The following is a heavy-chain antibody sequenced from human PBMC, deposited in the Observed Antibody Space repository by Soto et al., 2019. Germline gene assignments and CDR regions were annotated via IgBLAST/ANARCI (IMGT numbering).Heavy chain of an antibody. Sequence: XSVKVSCHPSGYQCTSYDINWVRQATGEGLEWMGWMNPNSGNTGYAQKFQGRVTMTRNTSISTAYMELSSLRSEDTAVYYCARWVGPIAVAGPSYYYYGMDVWGQGTTVTVSS. CDR1: GYQCTSYD. D-gene: IGHD6-19*01. CDR3: ARWVGPIAVAGPSYYYYGMDV. J-gene: IGHJ6*02. CDR2: MNPNSGNT. V-gene: IGHV1-8*01.